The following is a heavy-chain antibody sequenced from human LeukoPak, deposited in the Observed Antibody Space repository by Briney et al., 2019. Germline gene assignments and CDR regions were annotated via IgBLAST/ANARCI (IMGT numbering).Heavy chain of an antibody. Sequence: SVKVSCKASGGTFSSYAISWVRQAPGQGLEWMGGIIPIFGTANYAQEFQGRVTITTDESTSTAYMELSSLRSEDTAVYYCAREDSAAAYNYFDYWGQGTLVTVSS. CDR3: AREDSAAAYNYFDY. D-gene: IGHD6-13*01. V-gene: IGHV1-69*05. CDR2: IIPIFGTA. J-gene: IGHJ4*02. CDR1: GGTFSSYA.